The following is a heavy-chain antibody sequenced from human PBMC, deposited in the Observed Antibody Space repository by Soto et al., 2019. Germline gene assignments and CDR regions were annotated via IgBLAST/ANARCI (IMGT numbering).Heavy chain of an antibody. Sequence: AASVKVSCKASGYTFTSYYMHWVRQAPGQGLEWMGIINPSGGSTSYAQKFQGRVTMTRDTSTSTVYMELSSLRSEDTAVYYCARGPSSITIFGVVVSQTRNNWFDPWGQGTLVTVSS. J-gene: IGHJ5*02. V-gene: IGHV1-46*01. CDR3: ARGPSSITIFGVVVSQTRNNWFDP. CDR1: GYTFTSYY. D-gene: IGHD3-3*01. CDR2: INPSGGST.